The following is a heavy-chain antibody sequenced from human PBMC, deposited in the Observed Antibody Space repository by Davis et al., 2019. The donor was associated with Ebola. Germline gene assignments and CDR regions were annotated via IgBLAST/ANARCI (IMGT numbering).Heavy chain of an antibody. CDR2: MYYSGYT. CDR1: GGSPSNYV. Sequence: MPSETLSLTCTVSGGSPSNYVWSWIRQPPGKGLEWVVYMYYSGYTSYNPSLKSRVTISVDTSKNQFSLKLSSVTAADTAVYYCARLTTVTTALDYWGQGTLVTVSS. J-gene: IGHJ4*02. V-gene: IGHV4-59*01. D-gene: IGHD4-17*01. CDR3: ARLTTVTTALDY.